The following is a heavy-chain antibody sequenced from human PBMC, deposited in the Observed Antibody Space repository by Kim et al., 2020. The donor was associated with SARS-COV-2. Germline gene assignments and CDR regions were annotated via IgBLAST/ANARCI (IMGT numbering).Heavy chain of an antibody. J-gene: IGHJ4*02. Sequence: SGPTLVNPTQTLTLTCTFSGFSLRPSGMCVTWIRQPPGKALEWLAMIDWDDDKHYSTSLRSRLTISKDISKHQVVLTMTNMDPVDTATFYCARIRRDSSAYRIIAYWGRVTLVTVSS. CDR3: ARIRRDSSAYRIIAY. V-gene: IGHV2-70*01. CDR1: GFSLRPSGMC. D-gene: IGHD3-22*01. CDR2: IDWDDDK.